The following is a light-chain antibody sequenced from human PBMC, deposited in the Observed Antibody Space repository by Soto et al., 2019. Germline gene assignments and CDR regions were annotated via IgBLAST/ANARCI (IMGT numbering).Light chain of an antibody. V-gene: IGLV6-57*01. Sequence: NFMLTQPHSVSESPGKTVTISCTRSSGSITSNYVQWYQQRPGSSPTNVIYEDYERPSGVPDRFSGSIDSSSNSASLIISGLKTEDEADYYCQSYGSNAHGVFGGGTKLTVL. CDR1: SGSITSNY. J-gene: IGLJ3*02. CDR2: EDY. CDR3: QSYGSNAHGV.